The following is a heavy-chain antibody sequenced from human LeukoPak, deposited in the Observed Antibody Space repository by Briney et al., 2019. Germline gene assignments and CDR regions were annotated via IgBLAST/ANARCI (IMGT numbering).Heavy chain of an antibody. Sequence: GRSLRLSCAASGFTFSSYGMHWVRQAPGKGLEWVAVIWYDGSNKYYADSVKGRFTISRDNSKNTLYLQMNSLRAEDTVVYYCARGVTMVRGRGYYFDYWGQGTLVTVSS. J-gene: IGHJ4*02. CDR3: ARGVTMVRGRGYYFDY. CDR2: IWYDGSNK. D-gene: IGHD3-10*01. CDR1: GFTFSSYG. V-gene: IGHV3-33*01.